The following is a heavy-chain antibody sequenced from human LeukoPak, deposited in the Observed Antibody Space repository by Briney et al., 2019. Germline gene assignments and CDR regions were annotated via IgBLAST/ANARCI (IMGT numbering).Heavy chain of an antibody. Sequence: GGSLRLSCAASGFTFSSYSMNWVRQAPGKGLEYVSSISSSGGGTYYANSVKGRFTISRDNSKNTLYLQMGSLRAEDMAVYYCARDPGRAGTTEWYYFDYWGQGTLVTVSS. CDR1: GFTFSSYS. V-gene: IGHV3-64*01. J-gene: IGHJ4*02. D-gene: IGHD3-3*01. CDR3: ARDPGRAGTTEWYYFDY. CDR2: ISSSGGGT.